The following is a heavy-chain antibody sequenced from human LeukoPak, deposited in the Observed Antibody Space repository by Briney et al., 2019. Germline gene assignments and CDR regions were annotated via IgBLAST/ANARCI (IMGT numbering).Heavy chain of an antibody. CDR2: ISYDGSNK. Sequence: GGSLRLSCAASGFTFSTYTMHWVRQAPGKGLGWVAVISYDGSNKYYADSVKGRFTISRDNSKNTLYLQMNTLRAEDTAVYYCARDSRSSDWMGDFDYWGQGTLVTVSS. V-gene: IGHV3-30-3*01. J-gene: IGHJ4*02. CDR3: ARDSRSSDWMGDFDY. CDR1: GFTFSTYT. D-gene: IGHD6-19*01.